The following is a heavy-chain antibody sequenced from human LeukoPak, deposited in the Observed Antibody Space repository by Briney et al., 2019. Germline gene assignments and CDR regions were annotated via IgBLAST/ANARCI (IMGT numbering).Heavy chain of an antibody. CDR1: GYSISSGYY. V-gene: IGHV4-38-2*02. CDR3: ARAIRNGADYYYYYMDV. J-gene: IGHJ6*03. CDR2: IYHSGST. D-gene: IGHD2-8*01. Sequence: PSETLSHTCTVSGYSISSGYYWGWIRQPPGQGLEWIGSIYHSGSTYYNPSLKSRVTISVDTSKNQFSLKLTSVTAADTAVYYCARAIRNGADYYYYYMDVWDKGTTVTVSS.